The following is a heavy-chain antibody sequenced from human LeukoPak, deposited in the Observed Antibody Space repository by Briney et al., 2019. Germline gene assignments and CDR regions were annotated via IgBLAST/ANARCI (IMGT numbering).Heavy chain of an antibody. D-gene: IGHD5-18*01. V-gene: IGHV3-30*02. CDR1: GFIFTDYG. J-gene: IGHJ4*02. Sequence: GGSLRLSCAASGFIFTDYGMHWVRQAPGKGLEWLTFIRYDGSDKYYADSVKGRFTISRDNSKNTLYLQMNSLRAEDTAVYYCAKDFGRGYSYGFDYWGQGTLVTVSS. CDR2: IRYDGSDK. CDR3: AKDFGRGYSYGFDY.